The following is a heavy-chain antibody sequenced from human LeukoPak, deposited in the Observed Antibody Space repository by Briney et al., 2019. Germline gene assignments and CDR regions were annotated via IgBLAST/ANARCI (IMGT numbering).Heavy chain of an antibody. Sequence: GASVKVSCKASGYTFTSYYMHWVRQAPGQGLEWMGIINPSGGSTTYAQKFQGRLIMTEDTSTDTAYMELSSLRPDDTAIYYCATANWNDEPLDSWGQGALVTVSS. J-gene: IGHJ4*02. CDR1: GYTFTSYY. CDR2: INPSGGST. D-gene: IGHD1-1*01. V-gene: IGHV1-46*01. CDR3: ATANWNDEPLDS.